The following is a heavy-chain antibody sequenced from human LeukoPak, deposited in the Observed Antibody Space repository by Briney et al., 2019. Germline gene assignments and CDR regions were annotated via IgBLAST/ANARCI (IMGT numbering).Heavy chain of an antibody. V-gene: IGHV4-59*01. Sequence: SETLSLTCTVSGGSISSYYWSWIRQPPGKGLEWIGYIYDSGSTNYNPSLKSRVTISVDTSKNQFSLKLSSVTAADTAVYYCASPTTAEAFDIWGQGTMVTVSS. CDR2: IYDSGST. CDR3: ASPTTAEAFDI. D-gene: IGHD1-26*01. CDR1: GGSISSYY. J-gene: IGHJ3*02.